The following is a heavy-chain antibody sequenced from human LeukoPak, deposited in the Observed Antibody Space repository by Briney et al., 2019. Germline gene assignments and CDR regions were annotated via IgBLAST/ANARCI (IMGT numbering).Heavy chain of an antibody. CDR2: IYYSGST. CDR3: AGRNSGSYYRWVWFDP. D-gene: IGHD1-26*01. V-gene: IGHV4-39*01. Sequence: SETLSLTCTVSGGSISSSSYYWGWIRQPPGKGLEWIGSIYYSGSTYYNPSLKSRVTISVDTSKNQFSLKLSSVTAADTAVYYCAGRNSGSYYRWVWFDPWGQGTLVTVSS. CDR1: GGSISSSSYY. J-gene: IGHJ5*02.